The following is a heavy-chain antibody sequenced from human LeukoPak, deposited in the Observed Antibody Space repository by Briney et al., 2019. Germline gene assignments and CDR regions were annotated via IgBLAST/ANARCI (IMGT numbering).Heavy chain of an antibody. V-gene: IGHV1-46*01. D-gene: IGHD3-22*01. J-gene: IGHJ4*02. Sequence: ASVKVSCKASGYTFTSYYMHWVRQAPGQGLEWMGIINPSGGSTSYAQKFQGRVTMTRDTSTSTVYMELRSLRSDDTAVYYCARVAGSYYDSSGYYLDWGQGTLVSVSS. CDR1: GYTFTSYY. CDR3: ARVAGSYYDSSGYYLD. CDR2: INPSGGST.